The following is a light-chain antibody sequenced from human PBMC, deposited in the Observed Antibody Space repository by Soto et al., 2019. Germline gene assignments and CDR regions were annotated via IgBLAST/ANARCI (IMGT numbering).Light chain of an antibody. CDR3: QQRSNWS. Sequence: EIVLTQSPATLSLSPGERATLSCRASQSVSSYLAWYQQKPGQAPRLLIYDASNRATGIPARFSGSGSRTDFTLTISSLEPEDFAVYYCQQRSNWSFGQGTKLEIK. J-gene: IGKJ2*01. CDR1: QSVSSY. V-gene: IGKV3-11*01. CDR2: DAS.